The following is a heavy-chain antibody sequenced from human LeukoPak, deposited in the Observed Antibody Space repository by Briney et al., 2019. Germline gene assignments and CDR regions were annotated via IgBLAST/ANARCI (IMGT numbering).Heavy chain of an antibody. CDR3: ANTIRGSSYWYFDL. CDR1: GFAFDEHG. CDR2: IYSGGTT. J-gene: IGHJ2*01. D-gene: IGHD1-26*01. Sequence: GGSLRLSCTASGFAFDEHGLSWARQVPGKGLKWVSLIYSGGTTYYADSVKGRFTISRDTSKNTLYLQMNSLRAEDTAVYYCANTIRGSSYWYFDLWGRGTLVTVSS. V-gene: IGHV3-66*01.